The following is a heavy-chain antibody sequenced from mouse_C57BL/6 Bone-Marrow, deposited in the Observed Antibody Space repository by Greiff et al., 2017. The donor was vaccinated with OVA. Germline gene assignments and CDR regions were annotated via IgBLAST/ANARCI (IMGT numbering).Heavy chain of an antibody. CDR2: INPSNGGT. CDR1: GFTFTSYW. V-gene: IGHV1-53*01. CDR3: ASPFTTVVAVSMDY. D-gene: IGHD1-1*01. Sequence: VQLQQPGPELVKPGASVKLSCKASGFTFTSYWMHWVKQRPGQGLEWIGNINPSNGGTNYYEKLQSKATMTVDKYSSKAYLQLRSLTSEDSTVYLCASPFTTVVAVSMDYWGQGPSVTVSS. J-gene: IGHJ4*01.